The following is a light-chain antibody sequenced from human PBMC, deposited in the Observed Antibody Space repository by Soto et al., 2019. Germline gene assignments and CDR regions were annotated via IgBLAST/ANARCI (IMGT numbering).Light chain of an antibody. CDR2: GAS. J-gene: IGKJ3*01. CDR3: QQLNSYSFT. Sequence: DLQLTPSPSFLSASVGDRVTITCRASHDISNYLAWYQQRPGKAPKLLISGASTLQSGVPSRFSGSGSGTEFTLTIGSLQPEDFATYYCQQLNSYSFTFGPGAKVDIK. CDR1: HDISNY. V-gene: IGKV1-9*01.